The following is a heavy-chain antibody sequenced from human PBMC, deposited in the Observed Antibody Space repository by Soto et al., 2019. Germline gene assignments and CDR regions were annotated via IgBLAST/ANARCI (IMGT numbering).Heavy chain of an antibody. Sequence: QLQLQESGPGLVKPSETLSLTCTVSGGSISSSSYYWGWIRQPPGKGLEWIGSIYYSGSTYYNPSLKSRVTISVDTSKNQFSLKLSSVTAADTAVYYCAAIDEEDMIVPSWGQGTLVTVSS. CDR2: IYYSGST. D-gene: IGHD3-22*01. CDR1: GGSISSSSYY. V-gene: IGHV4-39*01. J-gene: IGHJ5*02. CDR3: AAIDEEDMIVPS.